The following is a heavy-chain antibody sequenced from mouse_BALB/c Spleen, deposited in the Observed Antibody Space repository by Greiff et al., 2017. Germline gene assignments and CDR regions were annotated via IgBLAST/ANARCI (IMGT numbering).Heavy chain of an antibody. D-gene: IGHD1-1*01. CDR1: GFTFSSYG. CDR3: ARGDYGSSYWYFDV. V-gene: IGHV5-6-3*01. CDR2: INSNGGST. Sequence: EVKLMESGGGLVQPGGSLKLSCAASGFTFSSYGMSWVRQTPDKRLELVATINSNGGSTYYPDSVKGRFTISRDNAKNTLYLQMSSLKSEDTAMYYCARGDYGSSYWYFDVWGAGTTVTVSS. J-gene: IGHJ1*01.